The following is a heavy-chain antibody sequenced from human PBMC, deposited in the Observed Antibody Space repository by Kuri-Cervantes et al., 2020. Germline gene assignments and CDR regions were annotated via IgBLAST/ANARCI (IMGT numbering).Heavy chain of an antibody. CDR1: GFTFSMFG. D-gene: IGHD2-2*01. V-gene: IGHV3-9*01. J-gene: IGHJ4*02. CDR2: ISWNSGSI. Sequence: SLKISCAASGFTFSMFGMHWVRQAPGKGLEWVSGISWNSGSIGYADSVKGRFTISRDNAKNSLYLQMNSLRAEDTALYYCAKSGSVVPAAPIDYWGQGTLVTVSS. CDR3: AKSGSVVPAAPIDY.